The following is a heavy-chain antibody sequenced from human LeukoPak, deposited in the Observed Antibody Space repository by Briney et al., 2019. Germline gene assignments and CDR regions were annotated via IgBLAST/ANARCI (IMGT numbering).Heavy chain of an antibody. CDR2: IYYSGST. J-gene: IGHJ5*02. CDR3: ARQEASEWLRLYEHPGFDWFDP. CDR1: GGSISSYY. D-gene: IGHD5-12*01. V-gene: IGHV4-59*08. Sequence: PSETLSLTCTVSGGSISSYYWSWIRQPPGKGLEWIGYIYYSGSTNYNPSLKSRVTISVDTSKNQFSLKLSSVTAADTAVYYCARQEASEWLRLYEHPGFDWFDPWGQGTLVTVSS.